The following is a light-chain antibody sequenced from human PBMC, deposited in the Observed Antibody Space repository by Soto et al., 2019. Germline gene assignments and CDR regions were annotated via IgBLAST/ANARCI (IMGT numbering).Light chain of an antibody. J-gene: IGLJ2*01. CDR3: CSYAGSYTWV. Sequence: QSVLTQPRSVSGSPGQSVTISCTGTSSDVGGYNYVSWYQQHPGKAPKLMIYDVSKRPSGVPDRFSGSKSGNTASLTISGLHAEDEADYYCCSYAGSYTWVFGGGTQLTVL. CDR2: DVS. V-gene: IGLV2-11*01. CDR1: SSDVGGYNY.